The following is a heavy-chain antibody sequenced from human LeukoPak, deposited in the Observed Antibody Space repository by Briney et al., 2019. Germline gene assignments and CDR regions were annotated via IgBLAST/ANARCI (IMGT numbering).Heavy chain of an antibody. CDR1: GFTFSSYS. D-gene: IGHD1-20*01. Sequence: PGGSLRLSCAASGFTFSSYSMNWVRQAPGKGLEWGSSITKSSTSTYYTDSVRGRFTNSRDNAKNSLYLQMTSLRAEDTAVYYCARDNWNDAPGGFDPWGQGTLVTVSS. CDR3: ARDNWNDAPGGFDP. CDR2: ITKSSTST. J-gene: IGHJ5*02. V-gene: IGHV3-21*01.